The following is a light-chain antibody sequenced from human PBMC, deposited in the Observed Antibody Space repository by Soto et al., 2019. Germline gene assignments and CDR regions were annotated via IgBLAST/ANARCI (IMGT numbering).Light chain of an antibody. CDR3: AAWDNSLNGRV. CDR1: DSNSGSNY. CDR2: SNI. V-gene: IGLV1-47*02. Sequence: QSLLTQPPSASGTPGQRVTISCSGSDSNSGSNYVYWYQQFPGTAPKLLIYSNIQRPSGVPARFSGSKSGTTAYLAISGLRSEDEADYYCAAWDNSLNGRVFGGGTKLT. J-gene: IGLJ3*02.